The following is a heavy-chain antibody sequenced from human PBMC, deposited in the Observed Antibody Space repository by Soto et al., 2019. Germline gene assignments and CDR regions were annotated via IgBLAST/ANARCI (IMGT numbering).Heavy chain of an antibody. Sequence: SETLSLTCTVSGGSISSVGYYWSWIRQDPGKGLEWIGYIYYSGSTNYNPSLKSRVTISVDTSKNQFSLKLSSVTAADTAVYYCARDSGSYYTFGYWGQGTLVTVSS. CDR2: IYYSGST. J-gene: IGHJ4*02. V-gene: IGHV4-61*08. CDR3: ARDSGSYYTFGY. D-gene: IGHD1-26*01. CDR1: GGSISSVGYY.